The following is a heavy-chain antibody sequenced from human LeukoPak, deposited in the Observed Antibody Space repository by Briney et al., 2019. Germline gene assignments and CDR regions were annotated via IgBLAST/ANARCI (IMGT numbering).Heavy chain of an antibody. CDR2: IYSGGST. J-gene: IGHJ5*02. CDR1: GFTFNTNA. D-gene: IGHD3-10*01. Sequence: GGSLRLSCAASGFTFNTNAMSWVRQAPGKGLEWVSVIYSGGSTYYADSVKGRFTISRDNSKNTLYLQMNSLRAEDTAVYYCARDSAGYNWFDPWGQGTLVTVSS. CDR3: ARDSAGYNWFDP. V-gene: IGHV3-66*01.